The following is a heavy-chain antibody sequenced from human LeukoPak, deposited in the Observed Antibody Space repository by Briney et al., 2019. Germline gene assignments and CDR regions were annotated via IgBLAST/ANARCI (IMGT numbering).Heavy chain of an antibody. J-gene: IGHJ4*02. CDR2: ISAYNGNT. V-gene: IGHV1-18*04. CDR3: ARDYDSWLRFGTLDY. Sequence: GASVKVSCKASGYTFTDYYIHWVRQAPGQGLEWMGWISAYNGNTNYAQKLQGRVTMTTDTSTSTAYMELRSLRPDDTAVYYCARDYDSWLRFGTLDYWGQGTLVTVSS. CDR1: GYTFTDYY. D-gene: IGHD5-12*01.